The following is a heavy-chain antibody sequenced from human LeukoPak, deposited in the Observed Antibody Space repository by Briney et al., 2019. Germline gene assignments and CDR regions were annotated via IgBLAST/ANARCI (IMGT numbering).Heavy chain of an antibody. CDR2: IYYSGST. D-gene: IGHD1-26*01. CDR1: GVSISSYY. Sequence: SETLSLTCTVSGVSISSYYWSWIRQPPGKGLEWIGYIYYSGSTNYSPSLKSRVTISVDTSKNQFSLKLSSVTAADTAVYYCARAPTVGATEDAFDIWGQGTMVTVSS. V-gene: IGHV4-59*01. J-gene: IGHJ3*02. CDR3: ARAPTVGATEDAFDI.